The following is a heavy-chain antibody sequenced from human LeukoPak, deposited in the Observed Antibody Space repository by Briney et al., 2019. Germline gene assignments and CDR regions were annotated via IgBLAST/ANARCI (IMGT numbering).Heavy chain of an antibody. CDR1: GGTFNNYA. CDR3: ARDQEAVTTDYFYYGMDV. CDR2: IIPMLGIA. Sequence: ASVKVSCKASGGTFNNYAISWVRQAPGQGLEWMGRIIPMLGIANYAQKFQGRVTITADKSTSTAYMELSSLRSEDTAVYYCARDQEAVTTDYFYYGMDVWGQGTTLTVSS. D-gene: IGHD4-11*01. V-gene: IGHV1-69*04. J-gene: IGHJ6*02.